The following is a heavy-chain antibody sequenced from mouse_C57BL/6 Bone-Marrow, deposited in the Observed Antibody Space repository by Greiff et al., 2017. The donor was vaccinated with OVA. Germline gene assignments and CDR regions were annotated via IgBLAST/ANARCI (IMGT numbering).Heavy chain of an antibody. V-gene: IGHV14-4*01. CDR1: GFNIKDDY. CDR2: IDPENGDT. CDR3: TPYVNYAMDY. J-gene: IGHJ4*01. D-gene: IGHD2-12*01. Sequence: EVKLQESGAELVRPGASVKLSCTASGFNIKDDYMHWVKQRPEQGLEWIGWIDPENGDTEYASKFQGKATITADTSSNTAYLQLSSLTSEDTAVYCCTPYVNYAMDYWGQGTSVTVSS.